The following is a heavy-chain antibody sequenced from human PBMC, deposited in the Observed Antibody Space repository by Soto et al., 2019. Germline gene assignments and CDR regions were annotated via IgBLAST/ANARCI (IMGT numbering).Heavy chain of an antibody. V-gene: IGHV6-1*01. CDR3: ARMHCSGGTCLDGLDV. J-gene: IGHJ6*02. CDR2: TYYRSKWFL. Sequence: TVALTWVFSGDSVSSNGACCNWIRQSPSRGLEWLGRTYYRSKWFLDYAASVQSRITINPDTSRNQFSLQLNSVTPEDTAVYYCARMHCSGGTCLDGLDVWGQGTKVTVSS. D-gene: IGHD2-15*01. CDR1: GDSVSSNGAC.